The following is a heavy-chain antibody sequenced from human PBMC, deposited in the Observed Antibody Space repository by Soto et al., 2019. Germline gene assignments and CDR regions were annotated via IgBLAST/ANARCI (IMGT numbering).Heavy chain of an antibody. D-gene: IGHD3-10*01. CDR3: AKGVTMVRGVMVPYYYYGMDV. CDR2: ISGSGGST. CDR1: GFTFSSYA. Sequence: GGSLRLSCAASGFTFSSYAISWVRQAPGKGLEWVSAISGSGGSTYYADSVKGRFTISRDNSKNTLYLQMNSLRAEDTAVYYCAKGVTMVRGVMVPYYYYGMDVWGQGTTVTVSS. J-gene: IGHJ6*02. V-gene: IGHV3-23*01.